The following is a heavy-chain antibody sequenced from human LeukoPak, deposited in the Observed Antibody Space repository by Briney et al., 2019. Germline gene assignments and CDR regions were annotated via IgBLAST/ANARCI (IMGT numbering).Heavy chain of an antibody. CDR1: GFTFSSYS. V-gene: IGHV3-21*01. CDR3: ARALTGYHDAFDI. Sequence: GGSLRLSCAASGFTFSSYSMNWVRQAPGKGLEWVSSISSSSSYIYYADSVKGRFTISRDNAKNSLYLQMNSLRAEDTAVYYCARALTGYHDAFDIWGQETMVTVSS. J-gene: IGHJ3*02. D-gene: IGHD7-27*01. CDR2: ISSSSSYI.